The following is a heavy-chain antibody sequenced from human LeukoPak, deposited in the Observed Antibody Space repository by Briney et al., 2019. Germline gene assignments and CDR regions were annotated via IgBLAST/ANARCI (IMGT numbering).Heavy chain of an antibody. CDR2: IRYDGSSK. J-gene: IGHJ1*01. CDR1: GFTFSSYG. CDR3: AKDGVGATATQH. V-gene: IGHV3-30*02. D-gene: IGHD1-26*01. Sequence: GGSLRLSCAASGFTFSSYGMHWVRQAPGKGPEWVAFIRYDGSSKYYADSVKGRFTISRDNSKNTLYLQMNSLRAEDTAVYYCAKDGVGATATQHWGQGTLVTVSS.